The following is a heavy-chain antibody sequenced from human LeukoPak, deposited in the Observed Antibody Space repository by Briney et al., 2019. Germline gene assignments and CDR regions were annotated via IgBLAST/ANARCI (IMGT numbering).Heavy chain of an antibody. CDR3: ARARNYYYGSGSLFVYYYYMDV. J-gene: IGHJ6*03. V-gene: IGHV4-34*01. Sequence: SETLSLTCAVYGGSFSGYYWSWIRQPPGKGLEWIGEINHSGSTNYNPSLKSRVTISVDTSKNQFSLKLSSVTAADTAVYYCARARNYYYGSGSLFVYYYYMDVWGKGTTVTVSS. CDR2: INHSGST. CDR1: GGSFSGYY. D-gene: IGHD3-10*01.